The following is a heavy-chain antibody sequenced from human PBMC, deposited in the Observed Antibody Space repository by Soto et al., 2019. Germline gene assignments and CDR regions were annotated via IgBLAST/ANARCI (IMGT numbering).Heavy chain of an antibody. CDR3: ARDFTTGIAVAGTNCYYMDV. CDR2: ISSSGSTI. V-gene: IGHV3-11*01. J-gene: IGHJ6*03. Sequence: QVQLVESGGGLVKPGGSLRLSCAASGFTFSDYYMSWIRQAPGKGLEWVSYISSSGSTIYYADSVKGRFTISRDNAKNSLYLQMNSLRAEDTAVYYCARDFTTGIAVAGTNCYYMDVWGKGTTVTVSS. D-gene: IGHD6-19*01. CDR1: GFTFSDYY.